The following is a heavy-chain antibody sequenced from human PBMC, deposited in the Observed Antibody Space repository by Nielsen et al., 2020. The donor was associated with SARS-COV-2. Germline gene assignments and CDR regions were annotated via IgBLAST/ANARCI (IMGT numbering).Heavy chain of an antibody. Sequence: GSLRLSCTVSGYSISSGYYWGWIRQPPGKGLEWIGSIYHSGSTYYNPSLKSRVTISVDTSKSQFSLKLSSVTAADTAVYYCARARDRVTIFGVVRDWFDPWGQGTLVTVSS. D-gene: IGHD3-3*01. CDR1: GYSISSGYY. CDR3: ARARDRVTIFGVVRDWFDP. V-gene: IGHV4-38-2*02. CDR2: IYHSGST. J-gene: IGHJ5*02.